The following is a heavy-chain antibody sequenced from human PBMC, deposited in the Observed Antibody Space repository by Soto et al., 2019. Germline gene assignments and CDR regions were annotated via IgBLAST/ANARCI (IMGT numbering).Heavy chain of an antibody. V-gene: IGHV1-18*01. CDR1: GYTFTSYG. J-gene: IGHJ4*02. D-gene: IGHD1-26*01. CDR3: ASGRYGDY. Sequence: QVHLVQSGAEVKKPGASVKVSCKCSGYTFTSYGITWVRQAPGQGLEWMGWISAHNGNTDYAQKLQGRVTVTRDTSTSTAYMELRSLRSDDTAVYYCASGRYGDYWGQGALVTVSS. CDR2: ISAHNGNT.